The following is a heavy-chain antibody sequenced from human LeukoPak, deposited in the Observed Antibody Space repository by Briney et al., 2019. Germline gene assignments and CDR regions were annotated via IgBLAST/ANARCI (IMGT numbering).Heavy chain of an antibody. CDR2: IYYSGST. Sequence: SETLSLTCAVYGGSFSGYYWSWIRQPPGKGLEWIGSIYYSGSTYYNPSLKSRVTISVDTSKNQFSLKLSSVTAADTAVYYCARRAAAGPFDPWGQGTLVTVSS. CDR1: GGSFSGYY. J-gene: IGHJ5*02. CDR3: ARRAAAGPFDP. D-gene: IGHD6-13*01. V-gene: IGHV4-34*01.